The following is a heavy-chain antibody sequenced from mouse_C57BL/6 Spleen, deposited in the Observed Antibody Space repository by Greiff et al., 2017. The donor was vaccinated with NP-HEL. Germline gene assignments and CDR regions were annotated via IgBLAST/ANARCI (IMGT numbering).Heavy chain of an antibody. CDR1: GYTFTSYW. Sequence: QVQLQQPGAELVKPGASVKLSCKASGYTFTSYWMHWVKQRPGLGLEWIGRIDPNSGGTKYNEKFKSKATLTVDKPSSTAYMQLSSLTSEDSAVYYCAREDYYGSSHWYFDVWGTGTTVTVSS. CDR3: AREDYYGSSHWYFDV. J-gene: IGHJ1*03. CDR2: IDPNSGGT. V-gene: IGHV1-72*01. D-gene: IGHD1-1*01.